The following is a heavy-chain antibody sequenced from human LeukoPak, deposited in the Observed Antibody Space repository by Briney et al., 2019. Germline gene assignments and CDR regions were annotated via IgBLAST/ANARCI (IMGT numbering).Heavy chain of an antibody. CDR3: AHRGYDSSGYLVPPFDY. V-gene: IGHV2-5*02. CDR1: GFSLSTSGVG. Sequence: SGPTLVNPTQTLTLTCTFSGFSLSTSGVGVGWIRQPPGKALEWLALIYWDDDKRYSPSLKSRPTITKDTSKNQVVLTMTNMDPVDTATYYCAHRGYDSSGYLVPPFDYWGQGTLVAVSS. J-gene: IGHJ4*02. D-gene: IGHD3-22*01. CDR2: IYWDDDK.